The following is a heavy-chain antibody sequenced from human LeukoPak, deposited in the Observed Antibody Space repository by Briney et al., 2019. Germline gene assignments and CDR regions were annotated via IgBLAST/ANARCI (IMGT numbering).Heavy chain of an antibody. V-gene: IGHV1-2*02. D-gene: IGHD3-9*01. CDR2: INPNSGGT. CDR3: ARELRYFDWLRWFDP. Sequence: GASVTVSCKASGYTFTSYYVHWVRQAPGQGLEWMGWINPNSGGTNYAQKFQGRVTMTRDTSISTAYMELSRLRSDDTAVYYCARELRYFDWLRWFDPWGQGTLVTVSS. CDR1: GYTFTSYY. J-gene: IGHJ5*02.